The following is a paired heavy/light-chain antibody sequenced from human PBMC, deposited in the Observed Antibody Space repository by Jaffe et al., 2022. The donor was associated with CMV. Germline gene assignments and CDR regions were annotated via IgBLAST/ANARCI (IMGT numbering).Light chain of an antibody. J-gene: IGLJ3*02. CDR1: SSNIGSNY. V-gene: IGLV1-47*01. CDR3: AAWDDSLSGPWV. CDR2: RNN. Sequence: QSVLTQPPSASGTPGQRVTISCSGSSSNIGSNYVYWYQQLPGTAPKLLIYRNNQRPSGVPDRFSGSKSGTSASLAISGLRSEDEADYYCAAWDDSLSGPWVFGGGTKLTVL.
Heavy chain of an antibody. J-gene: IGHJ4*02. V-gene: IGHV1-3*01. CDR2: INAGNGNT. Sequence: QVQLVQSGAEVKKPGASVKVSCKASGYTFTSYAMHWVRQAPGQRLEWMGWINAGNGNTKYSQKFQGRVTITRDTSASTAYMELSSLRSEDTAVYYCARDWSTVTTLETRENFDYWGQGTLVTVSS. CDR3: ARDWSTVTTLETRENFDY. CDR1: GYTFTSYA. D-gene: IGHD4-17*01.